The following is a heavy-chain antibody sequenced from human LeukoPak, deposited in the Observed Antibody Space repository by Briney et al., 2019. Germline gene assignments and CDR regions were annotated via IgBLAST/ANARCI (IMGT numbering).Heavy chain of an antibody. CDR1: GFAFRKYS. CDR3: AREDRDRDAFDI. J-gene: IGHJ3*02. CDR2: ISRDGGTA. Sequence: GGSLRLSCAASGFAFRKYSIHWVRQAPGKGLEYASGISRDGGTADYANSVKGRFTISRDNSKNTLYLQMGSLRAEDMAVYYCAREDRDRDAFDIWGQGTMVTVSS. D-gene: IGHD5-24*01. V-gene: IGHV3-64*01.